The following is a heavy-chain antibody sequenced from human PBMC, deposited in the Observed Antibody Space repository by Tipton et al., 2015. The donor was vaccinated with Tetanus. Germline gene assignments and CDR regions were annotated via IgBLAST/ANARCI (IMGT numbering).Heavy chain of an antibody. CDR2: IYQRGST. V-gene: IGHV4-30-2*01. J-gene: IGHJ5*02. CDR3: ARDRGQQFGSGWFDP. D-gene: IGHD3-10*01. Sequence: LRLSCTVSGGSINSPDYSWGWIRQPPGKGLEWIGYIYQRGSTSYNPSLATRFTITADKSKNQFSLNLRSVTAADTAVYFCARDRGQQFGSGWFDPRGQGTLVTVSS. CDR1: GGSINSPDYS.